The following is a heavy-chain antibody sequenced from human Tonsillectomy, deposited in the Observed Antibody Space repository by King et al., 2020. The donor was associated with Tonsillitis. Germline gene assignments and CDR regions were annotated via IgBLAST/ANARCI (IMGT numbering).Heavy chain of an antibody. CDR1: GYTFTSYD. CDR3: AREGNEQWLVGYNWFDP. CDR2: MNPNSGNT. D-gene: IGHD6-19*01. J-gene: IGHJ5*02. V-gene: IGHV1-8*01. Sequence: VQLVESGAEVKKPGASVKVSCKASGYTFTSYDINWVRQATGQGLEWMGWMNPNSGNTGYAQKFQGRVTMTRNTSISTAYMELSSLRSEDTAVYYCAREGNEQWLVGYNWFDPWGQGTLVTVSS.